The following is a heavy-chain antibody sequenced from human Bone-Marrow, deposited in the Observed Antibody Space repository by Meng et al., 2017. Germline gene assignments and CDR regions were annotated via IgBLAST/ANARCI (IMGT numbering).Heavy chain of an antibody. CDR3: AKDIGRRDGYNYYYGMDV. Sequence: GGSLRLSCAASGFTFSSYGMHWVRQAPGKGLEWVAVIWYDGSNKYYADSVKGRFTISRDNSKNTLYLQMNSLRAEDTAVYYCAKDIGRRDGYNYYYGMDVWGQGTTVTVSS. CDR2: IWYDGSNK. V-gene: IGHV3-33*06. D-gene: IGHD5-24*01. J-gene: IGHJ6*02. CDR1: GFTFSSYG.